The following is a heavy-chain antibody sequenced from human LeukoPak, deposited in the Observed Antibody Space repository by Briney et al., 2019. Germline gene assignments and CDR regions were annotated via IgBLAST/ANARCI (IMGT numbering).Heavy chain of an antibody. Sequence: GGSLRLSCAASGFTFYSYAMSWVRQAPGKGLGWVSGISGSDGSTYYADSVKGRFTISRDNSKNTLFLQMHSLRAEDTAVYYCAKDLEYSRPNWFDPWGQGTLVTVSS. CDR1: GFTFYSYA. V-gene: IGHV3-23*01. D-gene: IGHD6-6*01. CDR3: AKDLEYSRPNWFDP. J-gene: IGHJ5*02. CDR2: ISGSDGST.